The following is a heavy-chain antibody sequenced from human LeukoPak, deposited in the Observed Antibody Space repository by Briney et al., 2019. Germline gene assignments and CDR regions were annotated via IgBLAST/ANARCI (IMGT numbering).Heavy chain of an antibody. V-gene: IGHV3-7*01. D-gene: IGHD4-17*01. Sequence: GGSLRLSCAASGFTFSSDWMSWVRQAPGKGPEWVASIKQDGSETRYVDSVKGRFIIFRDNTKSSLYLQMNSLRAEDTAVYYCARYGLGDTFDIWGQGTVVTVSS. CDR2: IKQDGSET. J-gene: IGHJ3*02. CDR3: ARYGLGDTFDI. CDR1: GFTFSSDW.